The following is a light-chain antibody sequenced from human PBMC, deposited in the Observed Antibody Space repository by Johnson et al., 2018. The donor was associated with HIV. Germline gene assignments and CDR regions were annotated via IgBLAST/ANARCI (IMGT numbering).Light chain of an antibody. V-gene: IGLV1-51*01. J-gene: IGLJ1*01. CDR3: GTWDASLSVNV. CDR2: DTN. Sequence: QSVLTQPPSVSAAPGQKVTISCSGSSSNIVNNSVSLYQQLPGTAPKLLIYDTNRRPSGIPDRFSGSKSGTSATLGITGLQSGDEADYYCGTWDASLSVNVFGPGTKVTVL. CDR1: SSNIVNNS.